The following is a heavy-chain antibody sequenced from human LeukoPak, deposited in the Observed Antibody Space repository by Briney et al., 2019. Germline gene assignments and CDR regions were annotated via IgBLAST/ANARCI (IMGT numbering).Heavy chain of an antibody. CDR2: IYPGDSDT. CDR1: GYSFTSYW. CDR3: ARLRAAAGTQFFDY. J-gene: IGHJ4*02. Sequence: HGESLKISCKGSGYSFTSYWIGWVRQMPGKGLEWMGIIYPGDSDTRYSPSFQGQVTISADKSISTAYLQWSSLKASDTATYYCARLRAAAGTQFFDYWGQGTLVTVSS. D-gene: IGHD6-13*01. V-gene: IGHV5-51*01.